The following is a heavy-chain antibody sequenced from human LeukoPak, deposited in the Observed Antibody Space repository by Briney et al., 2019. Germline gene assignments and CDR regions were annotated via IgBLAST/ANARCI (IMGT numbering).Heavy chain of an antibody. CDR1: GFTFSNSA. CDR2: ISGSGITT. J-gene: IGHJ4*02. Sequence: GGSLRLSCAASGFTFSNSAMSWVRQAPGKGLEWVSTISGSGITTYYADSVKGRFTISRDNSKNTLYLQMNSLRAEDTAVYYCAKGISSSGWSYFDYWGQGTLVTVS. V-gene: IGHV3-23*01. D-gene: IGHD6-19*01. CDR3: AKGISSSGWSYFDY.